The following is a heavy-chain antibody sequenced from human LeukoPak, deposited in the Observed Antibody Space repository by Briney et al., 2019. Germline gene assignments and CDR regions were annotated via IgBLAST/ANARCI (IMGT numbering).Heavy chain of an antibody. D-gene: IGHD2-2*01. J-gene: IGHJ6*03. CDR1: GFTVSSNY. CDR3: ARVGYCSSPSCYPYYYYYMDV. Sequence: GGSLRLSCAASGFTVSSNYMSWVRQAPGKGLEWVSVIYSGGSTYYADSMKGRFTISRDNSKNTLYLQMNSLRAEDTAVYYCARVGYCSSPSCYPYYYYYMDVWGKGTTVTVSS. CDR2: IYSGGST. V-gene: IGHV3-66*02.